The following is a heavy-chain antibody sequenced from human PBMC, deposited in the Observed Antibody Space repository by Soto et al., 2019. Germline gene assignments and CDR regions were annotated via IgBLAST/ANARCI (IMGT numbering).Heavy chain of an antibody. CDR3: AIDLEPYQLISAFDI. Sequence: SETLSLTCTVSGASINSYYWCWIRQPPGKGLEWIGYIYYSGSTNYNPSLKSRVTMSVDTSKNKFSLKLSSVTAADTAVYYCAIDLEPYQLISAFDIWGQGTMVTVSS. CDR1: GASINSYY. J-gene: IGHJ3*02. V-gene: IGHV4-59*01. CDR2: IYYSGST. D-gene: IGHD2-2*01.